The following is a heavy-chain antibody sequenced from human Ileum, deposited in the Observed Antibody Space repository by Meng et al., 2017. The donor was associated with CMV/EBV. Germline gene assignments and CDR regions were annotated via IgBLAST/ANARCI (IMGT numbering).Heavy chain of an antibody. CDR3: ARDLTNKWFYY. D-gene: IGHD1-26*01. CDR2: MYFSGIA. Sequence: QMQLQESGPGLVKPAETLSLSCTASGDPISSGSHSWAWFRQPPGKRLEWIGSMYFSGIADYNPSLKSRVTISLHATQKQFSLRLTSMTAADSAVYFCARDLTNKWFYYWGQGTLVTVSS. J-gene: IGHJ4*02. V-gene: IGHV4-39*07. CDR1: GDPISSGSHS.